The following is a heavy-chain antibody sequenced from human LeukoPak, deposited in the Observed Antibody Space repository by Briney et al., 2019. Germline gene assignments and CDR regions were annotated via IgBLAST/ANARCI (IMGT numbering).Heavy chain of an antibody. CDR3: TRDPGYCSSTSCHNWFDP. CDR2: IRSKAYGGTT. V-gene: IGHV3-49*04. J-gene: IGHJ5*02. Sequence: PGGSLRLSCTASGFTFGDYAMSWGRQAPGKGLEWVGFIRSKAYGGTTEYAASVKGRSTISRDDSKSIAYMQMNSLKTEDTAVYYCTRDPGYCSSTSCHNWFDPWGQGTLVTVSS. D-gene: IGHD2-2*03. CDR1: GFTFGDYA.